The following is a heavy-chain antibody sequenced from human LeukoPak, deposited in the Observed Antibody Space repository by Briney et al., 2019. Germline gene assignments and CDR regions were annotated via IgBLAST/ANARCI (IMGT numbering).Heavy chain of an antibody. CDR1: GFTFSSYG. J-gene: IGHJ4*02. CDR2: ISGSGGST. CDR3: AKASGYSSSWYVY. V-gene: IGHV3-23*01. Sequence: GGSLRLSCAASGFTFSSYGMSWVRQAPGKGLEWVSAISGSGGSTYYADSVKGRFTISRDNSKNTLYLQVNSLRAEDTAVYYCAKASGYSSSWYVYWGQGTLVTVSS. D-gene: IGHD6-13*01.